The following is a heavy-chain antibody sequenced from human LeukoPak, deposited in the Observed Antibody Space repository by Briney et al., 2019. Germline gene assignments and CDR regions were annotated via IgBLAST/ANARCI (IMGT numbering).Heavy chain of an antibody. CDR2: IYPGDSDP. CDR1: EYRFNDYG. V-gene: IGHV5-51*01. J-gene: IGHJ4*02. D-gene: IGHD3-10*01. CDR3: VRLNMVRRLIINFLDY. Sequence: GESLKISCKGSEYRFNDYGIGWVRQMPGKGLELMCIIYPGDSDPRYSPPFQGQVTISAAKSINTAYLQWSSLKASDTAMYYCVRLNMVRRLIINFLDYWGQGNLVTVSS.